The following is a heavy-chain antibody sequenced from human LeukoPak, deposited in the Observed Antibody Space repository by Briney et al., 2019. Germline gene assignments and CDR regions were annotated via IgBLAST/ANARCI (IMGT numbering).Heavy chain of an antibody. Sequence: SETLSLTCTVSGGSVSSGSYYWSWIRQPPGKGLEWIGCIYYSGSTNYNPSLKSRVTISVDTSKNQFSLKLSSVTAADTAVYYCAGNWNGIDYWGQGTLVTVSS. CDR3: AGNWNGIDY. CDR1: GGSVSSGSYY. V-gene: IGHV4-61*01. J-gene: IGHJ4*02. CDR2: IYYSGST. D-gene: IGHD1-1*01.